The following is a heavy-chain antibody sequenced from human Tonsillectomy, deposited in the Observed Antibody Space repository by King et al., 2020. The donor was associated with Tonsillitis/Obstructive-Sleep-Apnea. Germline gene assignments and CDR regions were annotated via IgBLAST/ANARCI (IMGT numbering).Heavy chain of an antibody. J-gene: IGHJ4*02. Sequence: VQLVESGAEVKKPGEALKISCEGSGYRFTSSWIAWVRQMPGKGLEWMGIIYPGDSDTRYSASFEGQVTISADKSISTAYLQWTSLKASDTAMYYCARCGDSSSSVSLDYFDDWGQGTLVPVS. CDR3: ARCGDSSSSVSLDYFDD. V-gene: IGHV5-51*01. CDR1: GYRFTSSW. CDR2: IYPGDSDT. D-gene: IGHD6-6*01.